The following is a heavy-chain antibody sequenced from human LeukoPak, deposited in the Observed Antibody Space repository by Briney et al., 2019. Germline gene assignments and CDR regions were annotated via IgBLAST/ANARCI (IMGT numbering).Heavy chain of an antibody. J-gene: IGHJ5*02. D-gene: IGHD4-17*01. Sequence: ASVKVSCKASGYTFTGYYMHWVRQAPGQGLEWMGRINPNSGGTNYAQKFQGRVTITADESTSTAYMELSSLRSEDTAVYYCARGATVTTTGGFNWFDPWGQGTLVTVSS. CDR2: INPNSGGT. CDR1: GYTFTGYY. V-gene: IGHV1-2*06. CDR3: ARGATVTTTGGFNWFDP.